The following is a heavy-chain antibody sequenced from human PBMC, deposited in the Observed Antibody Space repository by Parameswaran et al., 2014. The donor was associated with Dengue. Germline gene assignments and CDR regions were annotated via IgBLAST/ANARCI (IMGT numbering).Heavy chain of an antibody. J-gene: IGHJ4*02. Sequence: VRQAPGKGLEWIGEINHSGSTNYNPSLKSRVTISVDTSKNQFSLKLSSVTAADTAVYYCASGIAARGRLSDYWGQGTLVTVSS. V-gene: IGHV4-34*01. CDR3: ASGIAARGRLSDY. CDR2: INHSGST. D-gene: IGHD6-6*01.